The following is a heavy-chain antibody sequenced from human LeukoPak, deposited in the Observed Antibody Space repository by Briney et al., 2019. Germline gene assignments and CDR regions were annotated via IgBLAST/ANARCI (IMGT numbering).Heavy chain of an antibody. V-gene: IGHV4-38-2*01. CDR3: ASSTAVVKAKKFQE. Sequence: SETLSLTCGVSGYSISSGYYWGWIRQPPGKGLEWIGTIYHSGSTYYNPSLKRLVTISVDTSKNLFSLKLTSVTAADTPVYFCASSTAVVKAKKFQEWGQGTLVTVSS. D-gene: IGHD1-26*01. CDR2: IYHSGST. CDR1: GYSISSGYY. J-gene: IGHJ1*01.